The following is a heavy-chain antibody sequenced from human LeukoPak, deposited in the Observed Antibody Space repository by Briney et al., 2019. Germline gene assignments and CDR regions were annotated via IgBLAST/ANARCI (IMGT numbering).Heavy chain of an antibody. CDR3: ARGRSSSWSSFDY. V-gene: IGHV4-30-4*01. J-gene: IGHJ4*02. Sequence: SQTLSLTCTVSGGSISSGDYYGSWIRQPPGKGLEWIGYIYNNGRTYYNPSLKSRVTISVDTSKNLFSLKVSSVTAADAAVYYCARGRSSSWSSFDYWGQGTLVTVSS. D-gene: IGHD6-13*01. CDR1: GGSISSGDYY. CDR2: IYNNGRT.